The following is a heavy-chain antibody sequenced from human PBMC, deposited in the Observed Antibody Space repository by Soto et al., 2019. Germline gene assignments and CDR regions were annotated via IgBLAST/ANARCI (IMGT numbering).Heavy chain of an antibody. CDR2: IIPVLGTP. Sequence: QVLLVQSSAEVKKPGSSVKVSCKASGGTFTSTAFSWVRQAPGQGLEWMGGIIPVLGTPNYAQKFQARLTVNADASTTTVHMELSSQRSDDTAVYYCASSAGLDHLLNYYGLNVWGQGTTVTVSS. D-gene: IGHD6-13*01. V-gene: IGHV1-69*01. CDR3: ASSAGLDHLLNYYGLNV. CDR1: GGTFTSTA. J-gene: IGHJ6*02.